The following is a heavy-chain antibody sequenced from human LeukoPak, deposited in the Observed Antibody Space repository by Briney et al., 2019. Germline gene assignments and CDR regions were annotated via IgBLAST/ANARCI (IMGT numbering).Heavy chain of an antibody. CDR3: ARRGVQGGWFAP. D-gene: IGHD3-10*01. CDR1: GDSVSSGSYY. CDR2: IYYSGTT. V-gene: IGHV4-61*01. Sequence: SETLSLTCTVSGDSVSSGSYYWGWIRQPPGKGLEWIGYIYYSGTTYYSPSLKSRLTISLDTSRNQFSLKLSSVTAADTAVYYCARRGVQGGWFAPWGQGTLVTVSS. J-gene: IGHJ5*02.